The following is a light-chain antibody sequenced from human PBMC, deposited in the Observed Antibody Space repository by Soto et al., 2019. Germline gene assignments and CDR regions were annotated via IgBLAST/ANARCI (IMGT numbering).Light chain of an antibody. CDR2: GAS. CDR1: QSVSSSY. Sequence: EIVLTQSPGTLSLSPGERATLSCRASQSVSSSYLAWYQQKPGQAPRLLIYGASSRATGIPDRFSGSGSGTDFTLTISRLEPEDFAVYYCQQYGFSFRAFGQGTKV. V-gene: IGKV3-20*01. CDR3: QQYGFSFRA. J-gene: IGKJ1*01.